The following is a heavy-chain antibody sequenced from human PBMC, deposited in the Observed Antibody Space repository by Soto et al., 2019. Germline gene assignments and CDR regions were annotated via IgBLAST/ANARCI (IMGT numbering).Heavy chain of an antibody. J-gene: IGHJ6*02. V-gene: IGHV4-4*02. CDR3: AREYSSSSYYYYYGMDV. D-gene: IGHD6-6*01. CDR2: IYHSGST. Sequence: SETLSLTCAVSGGSISSSNWWGWVRQPPGKGLEWIGEIYHSGSTNYNPSLKSRVTISVDKSKNQFSLKLSSVTAADTAVYYCAREYSSSSYYYYYGMDVWGQGTTVTVSS. CDR1: GGSISSSNW.